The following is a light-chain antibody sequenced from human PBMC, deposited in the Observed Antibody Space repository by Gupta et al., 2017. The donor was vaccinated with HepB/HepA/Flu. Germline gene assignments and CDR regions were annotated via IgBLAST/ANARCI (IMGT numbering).Light chain of an antibody. V-gene: IGLV2-14*01. J-gene: IGLJ2*01. Sequence: QSALTQPASVSGSPGQSITISCTGTSSDVGGYNYVSWYQQHPGKAPKLMIYDVSNRPSGVSNRFSGSKSGNTASLTISGLQAEDEADYYCSSYTSRSLVVFGGGTKLTVL. CDR1: SSDVGGYNY. CDR2: DVS. CDR3: SSYTSRSLVV.